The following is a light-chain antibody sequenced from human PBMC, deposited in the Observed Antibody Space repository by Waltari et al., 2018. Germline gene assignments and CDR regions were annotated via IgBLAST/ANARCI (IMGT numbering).Light chain of an antibody. CDR3: CSYTNVGSWV. J-gene: IGLJ3*02. CDR2: DIS. Sequence: QSALTQPASVSWSPGQSAPLPCTCTSRDVGNYYNVPWYQQPPGRAPKLMISDISDRPSGVSNRFSGSKSGNTASLTISGLQAEDEGDYYCCSYTNVGSWVFGGGTKVTVL. CDR1: SRDVGNYYN. V-gene: IGLV2-14*03.